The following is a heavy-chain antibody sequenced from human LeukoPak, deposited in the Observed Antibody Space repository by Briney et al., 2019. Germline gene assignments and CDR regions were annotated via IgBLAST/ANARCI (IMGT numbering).Heavy chain of an antibody. J-gene: IGHJ4*02. D-gene: IGHD1-26*01. CDR3: ARSGRYTFDY. Sequence: SQTISLTCDISGDSVSSNSAVWNWIRQSPSRGLEWLGKTYYRSKWRDDSAVSVRGRVTITPDTSKNQFSLQLSSVTPEDTAVYYCARSGRYTFDYWGQGILVTVSS. CDR1: GDSVSSNSAV. CDR2: TYYRSKWRD. V-gene: IGHV6-1*01.